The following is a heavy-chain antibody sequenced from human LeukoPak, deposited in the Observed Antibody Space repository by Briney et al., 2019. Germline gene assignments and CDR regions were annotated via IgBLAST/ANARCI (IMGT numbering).Heavy chain of an antibody. CDR2: ISGYNGYT. CDR1: GYTFTNYG. D-gene: IGHD3-3*01. Sequence: GASVKVSCKTSGYTFTNYGISWVRQAPGQGLEWMGWISGYNGYTNYAQKLQGRVTMTTDTSTSTAYMELRSLRSDDTAVYYCAREQGRDFWSGYYYYYYMDVWGKGTTVTVSS. CDR3: AREQGRDFWSGYYYYYYMDV. V-gene: IGHV1-18*01. J-gene: IGHJ6*03.